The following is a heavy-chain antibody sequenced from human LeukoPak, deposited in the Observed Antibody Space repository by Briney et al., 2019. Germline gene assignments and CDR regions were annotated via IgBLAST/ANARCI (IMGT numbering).Heavy chain of an antibody. CDR2: ISRSGSTI. CDR3: ARVPEYGGNPFDY. V-gene: IGHV3-11*04. Sequence: KPGGSLRLSCAASGFTFSAYYMTWIRQAPGKGLEWVTYISRSGSTIYYADSVKGRFTISRDNAKNSLYLQMNSLRAEDTAVYYCARVPEYGGNPFDYWGQGTLVTVSS. D-gene: IGHD4/OR15-4a*01. J-gene: IGHJ4*02. CDR1: GFTFSAYY.